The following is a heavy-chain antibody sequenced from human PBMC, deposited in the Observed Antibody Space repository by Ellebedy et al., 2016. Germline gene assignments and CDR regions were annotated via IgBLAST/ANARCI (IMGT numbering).Heavy chain of an antibody. CDR1: GFTFSSYD. J-gene: IGHJ4*02. Sequence: GESLKISCAASGFTFSSYDMHWVRQATGKGLEWVSAIGTAGDTYYPGSVKGRFTISRENAKNSLYLQMNSLRAGDTAVYYCARERDGYFDYWGQGTLVTVSS. V-gene: IGHV3-13*01. CDR2: IGTAGDT. CDR3: ARERDGYFDY. D-gene: IGHD5-24*01.